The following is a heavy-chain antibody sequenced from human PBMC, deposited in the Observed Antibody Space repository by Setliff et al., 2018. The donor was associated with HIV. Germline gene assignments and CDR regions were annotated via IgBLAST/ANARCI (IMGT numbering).Heavy chain of an antibody. CDR1: GFIFRSYW. CDR3: TRHYGSGTYCLAS. J-gene: IGHJ4*02. V-gene: IGHV3-7*01. Sequence: GESLKISCATSGFIFRSYWMTWVRQAPGKGLEWVATINEDGGEEYSMESVKGRFTISRDDAKNALYLEINSLGAEDTAVYYCTRHYGSGTYCLASWGQGTLVTVSS. CDR2: INEDGGEE. D-gene: IGHD3-10*01.